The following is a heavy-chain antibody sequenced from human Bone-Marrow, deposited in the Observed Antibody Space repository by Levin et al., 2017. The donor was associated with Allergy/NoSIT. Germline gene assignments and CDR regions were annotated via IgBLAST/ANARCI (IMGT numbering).Heavy chain of an antibody. D-gene: IGHD6-19*01. CDR1: GFTFSSYS. CDR2: ISSSSSYI. V-gene: IGHV3-21*01. Sequence: KSSETLSLTCAASGFTFSSYSMNWVRQAPGKGLEWVSSISSSSSYIYYADSVKGRFTISRDNAKNSLYLQMNSLRAEDTAVYYCARVLGPPIAVAGTWAFDYWGQGTLVTVSS. CDR3: ARVLGPPIAVAGTWAFDY. J-gene: IGHJ4*02.